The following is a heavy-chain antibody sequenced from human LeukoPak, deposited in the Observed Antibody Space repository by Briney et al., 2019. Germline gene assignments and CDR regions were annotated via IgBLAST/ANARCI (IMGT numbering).Heavy chain of an antibody. V-gene: IGHV3-30*18. CDR3: AKENSSGWYRYHYYGMDV. D-gene: IGHD6-19*01. Sequence: GRSLRLSCAASGFTFSSYGMHWVRQAPGKGLEWVAVISYDGSNKYYADSVKGRFTISRDNSKNTLYLQMNSLRAEDTAVYYCAKENSSGWYRYHYYGMDVWGQGTTVTVSS. CDR2: ISYDGSNK. CDR1: GFTFSSYG. J-gene: IGHJ6*02.